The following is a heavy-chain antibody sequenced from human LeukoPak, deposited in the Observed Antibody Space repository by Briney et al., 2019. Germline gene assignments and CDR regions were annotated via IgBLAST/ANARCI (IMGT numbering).Heavy chain of an antibody. J-gene: IGHJ6*03. V-gene: IGHV3-33*01. CDR3: ARFAAGGSYYYYMDV. CDR1: GFTFSNYG. Sequence: GGSLRLSCAASGFTFSNYGMHWVRQAPGKGLEWVAVIWFDGSDKYYADSVKGRFTISRDNSKNTLYLQMNSLRAEDTAVYYCARFAAGGSYYYYMDVWGKGTTVTVSS. D-gene: IGHD6-25*01. CDR2: IWFDGSDK.